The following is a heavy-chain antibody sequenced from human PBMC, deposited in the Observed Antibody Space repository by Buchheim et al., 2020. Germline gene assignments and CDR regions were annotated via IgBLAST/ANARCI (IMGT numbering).Heavy chain of an antibody. D-gene: IGHD1-26*01. V-gene: IGHV1-69*06. CDR3: ARLPLGYVGASSSGNFDY. Sequence: QVQLVQSGAEVKKPGASVKVSCKASGYTFTGYYMHWVRQAPGQGLEWMGGIIPIFGTANYAQKFQGRVTITADKSTSTAYMELSSLRSEDTAVYYCARLPLGYVGASSSGNFDYWGQGTL. J-gene: IGHJ4*02. CDR1: GYTFTGYY. CDR2: IIPIFGTA.